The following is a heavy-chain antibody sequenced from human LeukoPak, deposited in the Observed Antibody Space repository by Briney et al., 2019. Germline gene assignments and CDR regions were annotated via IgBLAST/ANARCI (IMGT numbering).Heavy chain of an antibody. J-gene: IGHJ5*02. Sequence: PSETLSLTCTVSGGSISSDAYYWAWVRQPPGKCLEWIGIVYYTGSTYYNPSLKSRLIMFVDTSKNQFSLKLSSVTAADTAVYYCATIETDNSGYHWFDPWGQGTLVTVSS. CDR2: VYYTGST. CDR3: ATIETDNSGYHWFDP. CDR1: GGSISSDAYY. V-gene: IGHV4-39*01. D-gene: IGHD3-22*01.